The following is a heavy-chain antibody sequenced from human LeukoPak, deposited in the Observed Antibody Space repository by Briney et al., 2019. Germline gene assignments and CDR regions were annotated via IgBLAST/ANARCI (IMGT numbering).Heavy chain of an antibody. CDR2: INTNTANP. D-gene: IGHD2-2*01. CDR1: GYTFTGYY. Sequence: ASVKVSCKASGYTFTGYYMHWVRQAPGQGLEWMGWINTNTANPTYAQGFTGRFVFSLDTSVSTAYLQISSLKAEDTAVYYCARQGPGYCGSTSCYGVAYGGQGTLVTVSS. J-gene: IGHJ4*02. CDR3: ARQGPGYCGSTSCYGVAY. V-gene: IGHV7-4-1*02.